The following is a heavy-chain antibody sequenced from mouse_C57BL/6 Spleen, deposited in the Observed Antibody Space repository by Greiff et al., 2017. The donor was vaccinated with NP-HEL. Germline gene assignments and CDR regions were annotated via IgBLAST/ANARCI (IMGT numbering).Heavy chain of an antibody. J-gene: IGHJ3*01. D-gene: IGHD2-5*01. V-gene: IGHV3-6*01. CDR1: GYSITSGYY. CDR3: ARGRIYYSTKGFAY. CDR2: ISYDGSN. Sequence: ESGPGLVKPSQSLSLTCSASGYSITSGYYWNLIRRSPGNKLEWMGYISYDGSNNYNPSLKNRIAITRDTSKNQFFLKLNSVTTEDTATYYCARGRIYYSTKGFAYWGQGTLVTVSA.